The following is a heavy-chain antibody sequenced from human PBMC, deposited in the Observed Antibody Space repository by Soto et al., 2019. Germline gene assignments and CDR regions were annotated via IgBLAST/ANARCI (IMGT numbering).Heavy chain of an antibody. V-gene: IGHV3-74*01. CDR1: GFTFSSYR. CDR2: INSEGTTT. CDR3: GRAPGGTGIVDY. Sequence: GGSLRLSCEASGFTFSSYRMQWVRQGPGKGLVWVARINSEGTTTYYADSVKGRFTVSRDNAKNTLYLQLNSLRGDGTALYYCGRAPGGTGIVDYWGRGTLVTVSS. J-gene: IGHJ4*02. D-gene: IGHD3-16*01.